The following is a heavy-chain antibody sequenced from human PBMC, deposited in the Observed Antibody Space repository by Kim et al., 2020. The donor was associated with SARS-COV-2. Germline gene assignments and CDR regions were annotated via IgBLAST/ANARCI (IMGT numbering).Heavy chain of an antibody. J-gene: IGHJ4*02. D-gene: IGHD6-19*01. CDR1: GFTFDDYT. CDR2: ISWDAKIV. CDR3: AKEGSGWRDFDY. V-gene: IGHV3-43*01. Sequence: GGSLRLSCEASGFTFDDYTMHWVRQAPGKGPEWVSLISWDAKIVNYGESVKGRFSISRDNSKNSLYLQMNRLRSEDTALYYCAKEGSGWRDFDYWGQGTLVTVSS.